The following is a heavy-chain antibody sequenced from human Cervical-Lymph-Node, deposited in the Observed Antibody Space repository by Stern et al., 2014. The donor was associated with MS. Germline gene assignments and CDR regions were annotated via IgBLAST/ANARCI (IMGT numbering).Heavy chain of an antibody. CDR1: GYSFTIYY. V-gene: IGHV5-51*01. Sequence: VQLVQSGAEVKKPGESLKISCKLSGYSFTIYYIAWVRQMPGKGLEWMGVIYPYDSDTTYSPSFQGQVTISADKSITTAYLQWSSQRASDTAMYYCARHVQGFDYWGQGTLVTVSS. J-gene: IGHJ4*02. CDR2: IYPYDSDT. CDR3: ARHVQGFDY.